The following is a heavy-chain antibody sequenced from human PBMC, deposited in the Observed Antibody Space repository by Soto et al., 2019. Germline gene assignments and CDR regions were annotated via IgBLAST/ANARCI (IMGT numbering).Heavy chain of an antibody. V-gene: IGHV3-74*01. J-gene: IGHJ6*03. Sequence: GGSLRLSCVASGFPLSDYWMHWVRQAPGKGLVWVSRINSDGSSTSYADSVKGRFTISRDNAKNTLYLQMNSLRAEDTAVYYCARGGYCSGGSCYSNYYMDVWGKGTTVTVSS. CDR3: ARGGYCSGGSCYSNYYMDV. D-gene: IGHD2-15*01. CDR1: GFPLSDYW. CDR2: INSDGSST.